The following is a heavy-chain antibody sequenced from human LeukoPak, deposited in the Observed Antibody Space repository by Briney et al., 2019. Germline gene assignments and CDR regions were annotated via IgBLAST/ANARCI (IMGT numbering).Heavy chain of an antibody. Sequence: ASVTVSCKASGYTFTAFYMHWVRQAPGQGLEWMGWINPNSGATNYAQKFQGRVTMTRDTSISTAYMELNWLTSDDTAVYYCARAPGSVSPWGQGTLVTVSS. V-gene: IGHV1-2*02. D-gene: IGHD1-26*01. CDR2: INPNSGAT. J-gene: IGHJ5*02. CDR3: ARAPGSVSP. CDR1: GYTFTAFY.